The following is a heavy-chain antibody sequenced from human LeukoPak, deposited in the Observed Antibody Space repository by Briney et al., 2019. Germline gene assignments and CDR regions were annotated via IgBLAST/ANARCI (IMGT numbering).Heavy chain of an antibody. J-gene: IGHJ4*02. CDR3: ARHYYSYGPIDY. CDR1: GGSISSYY. V-gene: IGHV4-59*08. Sequence: SETLSLACTVSGGSISSYYWSWIRQPPGKGLEWIGYIYYSGSTNYNPSLKSRVTISVDTSKNQFSLKLSSVTAADTAVYYCARHYYSYGPIDYWGQGILVTVSS. D-gene: IGHD5-18*01. CDR2: IYYSGST.